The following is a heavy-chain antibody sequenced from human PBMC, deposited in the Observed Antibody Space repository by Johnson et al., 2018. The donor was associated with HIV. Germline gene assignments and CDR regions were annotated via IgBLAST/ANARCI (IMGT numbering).Heavy chain of an antibody. Sequence: VQLVESGGGLVQPGGSLRLYCAASGFTFSSYDMHWVRQTTGKSLEWVSGIGTTGDTYYPGSVKGRFTISRENAKKSLYLQMNSLRAGDTAVYYCARGSIAAAGWGAFDIWGQGTVVTVSS. J-gene: IGHJ3*02. V-gene: IGHV3-13*01. D-gene: IGHD6-13*01. CDR3: ARGSIAAAGWGAFDI. CDR2: IGTTGDT. CDR1: GFTFSSYD.